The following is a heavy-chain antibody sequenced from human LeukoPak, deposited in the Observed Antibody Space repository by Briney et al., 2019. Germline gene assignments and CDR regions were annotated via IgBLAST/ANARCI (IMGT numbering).Heavy chain of an antibody. V-gene: IGHV4-59*11. CDR3: ARSSPSWGYYYGMDV. CDR2: MDHSGST. CDR1: GGSISSHC. Sequence: SETLSLTCTVSGGSISSHCWIWLRQPPGKGLEWIGYMDHSGSTNYNPSLKSRVSISVDTSKNQFSLKLSSVTAADTAVYYCARSSPSWGYYYGMDVWGQGTKVTVSS. J-gene: IGHJ6*02. D-gene: IGHD2-2*01.